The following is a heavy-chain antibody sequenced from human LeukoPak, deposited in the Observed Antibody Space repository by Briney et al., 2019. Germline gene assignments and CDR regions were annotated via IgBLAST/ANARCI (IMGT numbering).Heavy chain of an antibody. Sequence: VASVKVSCKASGYRFTTDMYTIHWLRQAPGHRLEWMGWINAGNGNTKYSQKFQGRVTITGDTSARTVYMEVSSLVSEDTAVYYCARDSDSSGWSWVYWGQGTLVTVPS. CDR2: INAGNGNT. V-gene: IGHV1-3*01. D-gene: IGHD6-19*01. CDR1: GYRFTTDMYT. CDR3: ARDSDSSGWSWVY. J-gene: IGHJ4*02.